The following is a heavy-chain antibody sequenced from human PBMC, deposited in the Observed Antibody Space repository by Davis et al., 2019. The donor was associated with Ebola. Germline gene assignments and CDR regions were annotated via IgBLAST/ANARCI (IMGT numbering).Heavy chain of an antibody. CDR1: GGSISSYY. V-gene: IGHV4-59*08. CDR2: IYYSGST. CDR3: AGRHIVVVTAIDY. J-gene: IGHJ4*02. Sequence: GSLRLSCTVSGGSISSYYWSWIRQPPGKGLEWIGYIYYSGSTNYNPSLKSRVTISVDTSKNQFSLKLSSVTAADTAVYYCAGRHIVVVTAIDYWGQGTLVTVSS. D-gene: IGHD2-21*02.